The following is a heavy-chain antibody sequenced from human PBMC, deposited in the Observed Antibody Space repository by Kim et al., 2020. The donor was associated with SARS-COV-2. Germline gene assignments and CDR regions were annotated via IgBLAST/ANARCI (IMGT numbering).Heavy chain of an antibody. CDR2: IIPIFDTA. Sequence: SVKVSCKASGGTFSSYAISWVRQAPGQGLEWMGGIIPIFDTANNAQKFKGRVTITADESTSTAYMELSSLRSEDTAVYYCARDRGYCSGGSCYDYYYGMDVWGQGTTVTVSS. J-gene: IGHJ6*02. D-gene: IGHD2-15*01. CDR1: GGTFSSYA. V-gene: IGHV1-69*13. CDR3: ARDRGYCSGGSCYDYYYGMDV.